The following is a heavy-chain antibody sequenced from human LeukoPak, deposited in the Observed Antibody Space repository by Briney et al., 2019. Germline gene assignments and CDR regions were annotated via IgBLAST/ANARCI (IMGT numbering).Heavy chain of an antibody. J-gene: IGHJ5*02. CDR3: ARKGGGQLVNTRRWFDP. CDR2: INHSGSS. Sequence: PSETLSLTCAVNGGSFSGFYWSWIRQPPGKGLEWIGEINHSGSSHFNPSLKSRVTISVDTSKNHFSLKLNSVTAADTAVYYCARKGGGQLVNTRRWFDPWGQGTLVTVSS. V-gene: IGHV4-34*01. D-gene: IGHD6-13*01. CDR1: GGSFSGFY.